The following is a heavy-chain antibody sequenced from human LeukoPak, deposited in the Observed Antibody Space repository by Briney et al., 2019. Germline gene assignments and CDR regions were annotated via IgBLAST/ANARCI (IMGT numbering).Heavy chain of an antibody. Sequence: PSETLSLTCSVSGGSISSYYWSWIRQPPGKGLEWIGYIYYSGSTNYNPSLKSRVTISVDTSKNQFSLRLSSVTAADTAVYYCARATVTTWGYFDYWGQGTLVTVSS. CDR1: GGSISSYY. CDR2: IYYSGST. CDR3: ARATVTTWGYFDY. D-gene: IGHD4-17*01. V-gene: IGHV4-59*01. J-gene: IGHJ4*02.